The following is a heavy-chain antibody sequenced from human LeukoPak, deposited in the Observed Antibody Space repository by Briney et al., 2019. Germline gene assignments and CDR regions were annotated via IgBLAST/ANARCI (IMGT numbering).Heavy chain of an antibody. Sequence: PGGSLRLSCAASGFTFSSYNMNWVRQAPGKGLEWVSSISRSSSYIYYADSVKGRFTISRDNAKNSQYLQMNSLRVEDTAVYYCARDGLSDVAHGFDYWGQGTLVTVSS. CDR2: ISRSSSYI. D-gene: IGHD1-26*01. V-gene: IGHV3-21*01. CDR1: GFTFSSYN. CDR3: ARDGLSDVAHGFDY. J-gene: IGHJ4*02.